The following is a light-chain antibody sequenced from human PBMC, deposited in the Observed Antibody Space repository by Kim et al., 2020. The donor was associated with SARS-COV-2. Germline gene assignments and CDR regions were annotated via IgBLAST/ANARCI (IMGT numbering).Light chain of an antibody. Sequence: EIVLTQSPGTLSLSPGERATLSCRASQSVRGGYLAWFQQKPGQAPRLLIYGVSRRATGTPDRFSGSGSGTDFTLTITRVEPDDFAVYYCQQYARAPDTFGQGTRLEIK. CDR3: QQYARAPDT. CDR1: QSVRGGY. J-gene: IGKJ5*01. CDR2: GVS. V-gene: IGKV3-20*01.